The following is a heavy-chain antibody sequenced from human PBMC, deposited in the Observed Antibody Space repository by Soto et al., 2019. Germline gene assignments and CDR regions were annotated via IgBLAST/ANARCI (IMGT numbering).Heavy chain of an antibody. CDR2: INPNSGGT. V-gene: IGHV1-2*04. D-gene: IGHD2-15*01. J-gene: IGHJ4*02. CDR1: GYTFTGYY. Sequence: RASVKVSCKASGYTFTGYYMHWVRQAPGQGLEWMGWINPNSGGTNYAQKFQGWVTMTRDTSISTAYMELSRLRSDDTAVYYCARGPWGYCSGGSCYGDYWGQGTLVTVSS. CDR3: ARGPWGYCSGGSCYGDY.